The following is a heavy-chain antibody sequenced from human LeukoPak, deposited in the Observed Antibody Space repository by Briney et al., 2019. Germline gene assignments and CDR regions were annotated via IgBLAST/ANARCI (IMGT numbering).Heavy chain of an antibody. Sequence: SETLSLTCTVSGGSISDYYWSWVRQPAGKGLEWIGRIHISGTTDYNPSLKSRFTMSVDTSKNQFSLKLSSVTAADTAAYYCARYMSGMATTGDAFDIWGQGTMVTVSS. CDR2: IHISGTT. D-gene: IGHD5-24*01. CDR1: GGSISDYY. CDR3: ARYMSGMATTGDAFDI. J-gene: IGHJ3*02. V-gene: IGHV4-4*07.